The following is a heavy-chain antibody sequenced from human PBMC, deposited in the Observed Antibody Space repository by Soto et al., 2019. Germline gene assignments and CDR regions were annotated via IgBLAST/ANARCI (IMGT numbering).Heavy chain of an antibody. V-gene: IGHV3-30*18. CDR1: GFTFSSYG. CDR2: ISYDGSNK. CDR3: AKDRPDNTVTHPYYYYYYGMDV. Sequence: AGGSLRLSCAASGFTFSSYGMHWVRQAPGKGLEWVAVISYDGSNKYYADSVKGRFTISRDNSKNTLYLQMNSLRAEDTAVYYCAKDRPDNTVTHPYYYYYYGMDVWGQGTTVTVSS. J-gene: IGHJ6*02. D-gene: IGHD4-17*01.